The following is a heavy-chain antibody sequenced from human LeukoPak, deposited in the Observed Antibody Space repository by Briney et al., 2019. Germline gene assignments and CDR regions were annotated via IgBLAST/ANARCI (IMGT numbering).Heavy chain of an antibody. J-gene: IGHJ4*02. V-gene: IGHV1-2*02. CDR3: ARDVGYSYGLGFDY. D-gene: IGHD5-18*01. CDR1: GYTFTGYY. CDR2: INPNSGGT. Sequence: ASVKVSCKASGYTFTGYYMHWVRQAPGQGLEWMGWINPNSGGTNYAQKFQGRVTMTRDTSISTAYMELSRLRSDDTAVYYCARDVGYSYGLGFDYWGQGTLVTVSS.